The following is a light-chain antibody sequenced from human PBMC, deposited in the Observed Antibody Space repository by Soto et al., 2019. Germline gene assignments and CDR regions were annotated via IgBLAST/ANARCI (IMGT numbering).Light chain of an antibody. CDR3: QTWGTGIVV. CDR1: SGHRNYA. J-gene: IGLJ2*01. Sequence: QTVVTQSPSASASLGTSVKLTCTLSSGHRNYAIAWHQQQPEKGPRFLMKVNSDGSHSKGDGIPDRFSGSSSGAERYLTISSLQSEDEADYYCQTWGTGIVVFGGGTKLTV. V-gene: IGLV4-69*01. CDR2: VNSDGSH.